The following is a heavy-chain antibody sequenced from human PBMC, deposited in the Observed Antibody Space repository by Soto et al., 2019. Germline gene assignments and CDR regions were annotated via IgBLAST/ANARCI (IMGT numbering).Heavy chain of an antibody. CDR3: ASAGSFYYNNPGYKHFHY. CDR1: GGSINRGGFY. V-gene: IGHV4-31*03. J-gene: IGHJ4*02. D-gene: IGHD3-22*01. Sequence: TLSLTCTVSGGSINRGGFYWSWFRQHTGKGLEWIGYIYYSGSTYYNPSLKSREIISVDTSKNQFSLRVRSVTAADTAAYYCASAGSFYYNNPGYKHFHYYDQASLVTVSS. CDR2: IYYSGST.